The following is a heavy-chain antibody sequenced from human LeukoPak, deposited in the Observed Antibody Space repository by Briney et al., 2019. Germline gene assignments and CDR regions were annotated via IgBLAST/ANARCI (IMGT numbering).Heavy chain of an antibody. D-gene: IGHD1-26*01. J-gene: IGHJ3*02. CDR2: FDPEDGET. CDR3: ARDSGSYFRDAFDI. V-gene: IGHV1-24*01. Sequence: ASVKVSCKVSGYTLTELSMHWVRQAPGKGLEWMGGFDPEDGETIYAQKFQGRVTMTEDTSTDTAYMELSSLRSEDTAVYYCARDSGSYFRDAFDIWGQGTMVTVSS. CDR1: GYTLTELS.